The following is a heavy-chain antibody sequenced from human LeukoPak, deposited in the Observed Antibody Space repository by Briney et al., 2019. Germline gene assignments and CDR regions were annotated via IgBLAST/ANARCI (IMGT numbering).Heavy chain of an antibody. J-gene: IGHJ4*02. CDR2: IKQDGSEK. D-gene: IGHD3-22*01. CDR1: GFTFSSYW. CDR3: ARARYDSSGCLDY. V-gene: IGHV3-7*01. Sequence: PGGSLTLSCAASGFTFSSYWMSWVRQAPGKGLEWVAHIKQDGSEKYYVDSVKGRFTISRDNAKNSLYLQMNSLRAEDTAVYYCARARYDSSGCLDYWGQGTLVTVSS.